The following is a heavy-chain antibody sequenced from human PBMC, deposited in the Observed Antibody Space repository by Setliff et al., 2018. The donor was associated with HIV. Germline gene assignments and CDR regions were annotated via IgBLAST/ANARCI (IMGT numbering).Heavy chain of an antibody. D-gene: IGHD3-10*01. J-gene: IGHJ4*02. CDR1: GSTFSSYS. V-gene: IGHV3-48*01. CDR2: ISSSSSTI. CDR3: ARDQVANYYGSGIDY. Sequence: GGSLRLSCAASGSTFSSYSMNWVRQAPGKGLEWVSYISSSSSTIYYADSVRGRFTISRDDAEKSVYLQMNSLRAEDTAVYYCARDQVANYYGSGIDYWGQGTLVTVSS.